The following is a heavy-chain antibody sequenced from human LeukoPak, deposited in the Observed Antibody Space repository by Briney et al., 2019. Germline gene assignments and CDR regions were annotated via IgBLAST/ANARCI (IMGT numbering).Heavy chain of an antibody. CDR2: IIPRLGTT. J-gene: IGHJ4*02. V-gene: IGHV1-69*05. CDR1: GYTFTSYG. CDR3: AADGTD. Sequence: ASVKVSCKASGYTFTSYGISWVRQAPGQGLEWMGGIIPRLGTTKYIEKFQGRITIPTDESTTTAYMELTSLRSEDTAVYYCAADGTDWGQGTLVTVSS.